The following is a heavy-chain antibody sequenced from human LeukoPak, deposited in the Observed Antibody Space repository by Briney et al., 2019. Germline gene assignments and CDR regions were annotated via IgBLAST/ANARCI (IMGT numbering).Heavy chain of an antibody. CDR2: INHSGST. J-gene: IGHJ4*02. CDR1: GGSFSGYY. D-gene: IGHD2-2*01. CDR3: ARRPLGYCSSTSCPTPYYFDY. Sequence: SETLSLTCAVYGGSFSGYYWSWIRQPPGKGLEWIGEINHSGSTNYNPSLKSRVTISVDTSKNQFSLKLSSVTAADAAVYYCARRPLGYCSSTSCPTPYYFDYWGQGTLVTVSS. V-gene: IGHV4-34*01.